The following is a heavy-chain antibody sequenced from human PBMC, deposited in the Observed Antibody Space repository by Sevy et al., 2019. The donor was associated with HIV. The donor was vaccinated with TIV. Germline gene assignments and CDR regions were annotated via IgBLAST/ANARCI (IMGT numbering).Heavy chain of an antibody. Sequence: GGSLRLSCAPSGISFSNAWMNWVRQAPGKGLEWVGRIKSKTDGGTTDYAEPVKGRFTISGDDSKKMVYLQMNSLKTEDTAVYYCTGLNFDNWGQGTLVTVSS. J-gene: IGHJ4*02. CDR3: TGLNFDN. CDR1: GISFSNAW. V-gene: IGHV3-15*07. CDR2: IKSKTDGGTT. D-gene: IGHD5-12*01.